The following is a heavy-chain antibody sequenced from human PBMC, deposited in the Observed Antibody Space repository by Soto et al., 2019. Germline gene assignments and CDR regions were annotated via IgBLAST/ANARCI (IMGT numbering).Heavy chain of an antibody. V-gene: IGHV4-61*08. CDR3: ARIPVDTYMINWFDP. CDR2: IYYSGST. CDR1: GGSVSSGDYY. J-gene: IGHJ5*02. Sequence: SETLSLTCTVSGGSVSSGDYYWSWIRQPPGKGLEWIGYIYYSGSTNYNPSLKSRVSISLDTSKNQFSLRLTSVTAADTAVYYCARIPVDTYMINWFDPWGKGTLVTVSS. D-gene: IGHD5-18*01.